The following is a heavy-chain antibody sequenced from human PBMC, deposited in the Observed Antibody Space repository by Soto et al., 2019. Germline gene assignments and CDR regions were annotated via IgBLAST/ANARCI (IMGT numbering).Heavy chain of an antibody. D-gene: IGHD6-13*01. Sequence: SQTLSLTCAISGDSVSSNSAAWNWIRQSPSRGLEWLGRTYYRSKWYNDYAVSVKSRITINPDTSKNQFSLQLNSVTPEDTAVYYCARDPLQGIAAAGTGWFDPWGQGTLVTVSS. CDR3: ARDPLQGIAAAGTGWFDP. J-gene: IGHJ5*02. CDR1: GDSVSSNSAA. V-gene: IGHV6-1*01. CDR2: TYYRSKWYN.